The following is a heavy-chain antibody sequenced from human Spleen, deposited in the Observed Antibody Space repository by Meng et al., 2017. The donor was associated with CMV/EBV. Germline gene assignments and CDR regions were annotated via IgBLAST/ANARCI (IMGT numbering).Heavy chain of an antibody. CDR1: GFTFDDYA. D-gene: IGHD6-6*01. CDR3: ARDSPIEYSSSSLYYYYGMDV. CDR2: ISWNSGSI. Sequence: GGSLRLSCAASGFTFDDYAMHWVRQAPGKGLEWVSGISWNSGSINYADSVKGRFTISRDNAKNSLYLQMNSLRAEDTAVYYCARDSPIEYSSSSLYYYYGMDVWGQGTTVTVSS. V-gene: IGHV3-9*01. J-gene: IGHJ6*02.